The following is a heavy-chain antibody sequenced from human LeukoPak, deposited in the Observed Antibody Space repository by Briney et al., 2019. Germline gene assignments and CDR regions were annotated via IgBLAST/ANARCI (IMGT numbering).Heavy chain of an antibody. CDR1: GGSISSYY. J-gene: IGHJ3*02. CDR3: ASTTTVTTVDAFDI. V-gene: IGHV4-59*08. CDR2: IYYSGST. Sequence: SETLSLTCTVSGGSISSYYWSWIRQPPGKGLEWIGYIYYSGSTNYNPSLKSRVTISVDTSKNQFSLKLSSVTAADTAVYYCASTTTVTTVDAFDIWGQGTMVTVSS. D-gene: IGHD4-17*01.